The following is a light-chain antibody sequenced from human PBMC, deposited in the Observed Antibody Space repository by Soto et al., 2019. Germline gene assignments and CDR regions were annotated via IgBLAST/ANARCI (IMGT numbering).Light chain of an antibody. V-gene: IGKV3-20*01. CDR2: GAS. J-gene: IGKJ1*01. CDR3: QQYGSSTWT. Sequence: EIVFTQSPGTLSLSPGERATLSCRASQSVSTNYLAWYQQKHGQAPRVLIYGASSRVAGIPDRFSGSGSGTEFTLTISRLEPEDFAVYYCQQYGSSTWTFGQGTKVDI. CDR1: QSVSTNY.